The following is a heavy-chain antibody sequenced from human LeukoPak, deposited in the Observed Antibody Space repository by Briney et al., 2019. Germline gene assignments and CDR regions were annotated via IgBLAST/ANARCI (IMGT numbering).Heavy chain of an antibody. Sequence: PSETLSLTCAVYGGSFSGYYWSWIRQPPGKGLEWIGEINHSGSTNYNPSLKSRVTISVDTSKNQFSLKLSSVTAADTAVYYCARGSKVRGVIPYWGQGTLVTVSS. D-gene: IGHD3-10*01. CDR3: ARGSKVRGVIPY. CDR2: INHSGST. CDR1: GGSFSGYY. V-gene: IGHV4-34*01. J-gene: IGHJ4*02.